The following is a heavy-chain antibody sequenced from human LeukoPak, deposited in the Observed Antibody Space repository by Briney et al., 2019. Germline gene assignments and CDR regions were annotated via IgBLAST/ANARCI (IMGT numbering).Heavy chain of an antibody. D-gene: IGHD6-13*01. J-gene: IGHJ4*02. V-gene: IGHV3-21*04. CDR2: ISSSSSYI. CDR3: AKDSTGYSSTFDY. CDR1: GFTFSSYS. Sequence: GGSLRLSCAASGFTFSSYSMNWVRQAPGKGLEWVSSISSSSSYIYYADSVKGRFTISRDNSKNTLYLQMNSLRAEDTAVYYCAKDSTGYSSTFDYWGQGTLVTVSS.